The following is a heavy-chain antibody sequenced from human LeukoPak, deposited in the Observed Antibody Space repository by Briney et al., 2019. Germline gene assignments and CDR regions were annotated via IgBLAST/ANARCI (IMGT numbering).Heavy chain of an antibody. CDR3: ARDRMARGVTPWIDI. V-gene: IGHV4-59*01. D-gene: IGHD3-10*01. CDR2: IYYSGST. J-gene: IGHJ3*02. Sequence: SETLSLTCTVSGGSISSYYWSWIRQPPGKGLEWIGYIYYSGSTNYNPSLKSRVTISVDASKNQFSLKLSSVTAADTAVYYCARDRMARGVTPWIDIWGQGTMVTVSS. CDR1: GGSISSYY.